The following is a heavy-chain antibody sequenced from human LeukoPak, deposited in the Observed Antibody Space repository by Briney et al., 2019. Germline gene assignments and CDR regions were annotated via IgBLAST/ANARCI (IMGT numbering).Heavy chain of an antibody. V-gene: IGHV3-20*01. CDR1: GFTFDAYG. D-gene: IGHD1-26*01. CDR2: INWNGGTT. J-gene: IGHJ4*02. Sequence: PGGSLRLSCAASGFTFDAYGMTWVRQAPGKGLEWVCGINWNGGTTGYADSVKGRFTISRDNAKNSLYLQMSSLRAEDTALYHSARTRYSGSYGGADYWGQGTLVTVSS. CDR3: ARTRYSGSYGGADY.